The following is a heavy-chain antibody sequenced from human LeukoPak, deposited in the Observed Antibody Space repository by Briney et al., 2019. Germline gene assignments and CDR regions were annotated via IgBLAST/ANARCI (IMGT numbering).Heavy chain of an antibody. CDR3: ARSMGLGLNYYASGMKIDY. D-gene: IGHD3-10*01. Sequence: PSETLSLTCTVSGGSIRNYYWSWIRQPPGKGLEWIGYIYYSGSTNYNPSLKSRVTISVDTSKNQFSLKLSSVTAADTAVYYCARSMGLGLNYYASGMKIDYWGQGTLVTVSS. CDR1: GGSIRNYY. J-gene: IGHJ4*02. CDR2: IYYSGST. V-gene: IGHV4-59*01.